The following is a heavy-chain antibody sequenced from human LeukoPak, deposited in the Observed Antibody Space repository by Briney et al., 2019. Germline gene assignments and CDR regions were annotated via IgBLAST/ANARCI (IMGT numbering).Heavy chain of an antibody. CDR1: GFTFSSYA. CDR2: ISGSGGST. V-gene: IGHV3-23*01. CDR3: AKAKNPTGDPFDY. J-gene: IGHJ4*02. D-gene: IGHD7-27*01. Sequence: QSGGSLILSCAASGFTFSSYAMTWVRQAPGKGLEWVSTISGSGGSTYYADSVKGRFTISRDNSKNTLYLQMNSLRAEDTAVYYCAKAKNPTGDPFDYWGQGTLVTVSS.